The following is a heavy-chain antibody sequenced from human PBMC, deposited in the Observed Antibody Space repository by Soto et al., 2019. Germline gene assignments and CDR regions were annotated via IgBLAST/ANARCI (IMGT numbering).Heavy chain of an antibody. CDR1: GFTFSSYA. Sequence: PGGSLRLSCAASGFTFSSYAMHWVRQAPGKGLEWVAVISYDGSNKYYADSVKGRFTISRDNSKNTLYLQMNSLRAEDTAVYYCARDGYSSSWRFDYWGQGXLVTVYS. V-gene: IGHV3-30-3*01. CDR3: ARDGYSSSWRFDY. CDR2: ISYDGSNK. J-gene: IGHJ4*02. D-gene: IGHD6-13*01.